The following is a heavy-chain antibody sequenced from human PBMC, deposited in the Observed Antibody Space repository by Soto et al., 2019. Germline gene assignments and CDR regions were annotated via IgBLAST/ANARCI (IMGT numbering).Heavy chain of an antibody. Sequence: QVQLVQSGAEVKKPGSSVKVSCKASGGTFSSYAISWVRQAPGQGLEWMGGIIPIFGTANYAQKYQGRVTITADKSTSTAYMELSSLRSEDTAVYYCARGWGSTAYYYYGMDVWGQGTTVTVSS. CDR2: IIPIFGTA. J-gene: IGHJ6*02. CDR1: GGTFSSYA. V-gene: IGHV1-69*06. D-gene: IGHD3-16*01. CDR3: ARGWGSTAYYYYGMDV.